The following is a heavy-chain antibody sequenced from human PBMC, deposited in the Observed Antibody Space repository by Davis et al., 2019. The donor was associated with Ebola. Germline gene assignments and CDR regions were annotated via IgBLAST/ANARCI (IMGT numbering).Heavy chain of an antibody. Sequence: SETLSLTCTVSGGSISSSGYYWGWIRQPPGKGLEWIGIIYHSGSTYYNLSLKSRVTLFVDTSKNQFSLKLNSVTAADTAVYYCARQVNIWRPYYFDNWGQGSLVTVSS. D-gene: IGHD1-20*01. CDR2: IYHSGST. V-gene: IGHV4-39*01. CDR1: GGSISSSGYY. CDR3: ARQVNIWRPYYFDN. J-gene: IGHJ4*02.